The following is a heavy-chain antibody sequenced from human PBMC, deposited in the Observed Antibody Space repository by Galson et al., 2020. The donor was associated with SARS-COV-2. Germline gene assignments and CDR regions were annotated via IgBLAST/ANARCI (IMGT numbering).Heavy chain of an antibody. CDR1: GYTFSGYY. V-gene: IGHV1-2*02. CDR2: INPNSGGT. J-gene: IGHJ4*02. CDR3: ARPLPYYNSSGFYY. D-gene: IGHD3-22*01. Sequence: ASVKVSCKAAGYTFSGYYLHWVRQATGQGLAWMGWINPNSGGTHYAQKFQGRVTMTRDTSISTAYMELSSLRSDDTAVYYCARPLPYYNSSGFYYWGQGTLVTVSS.